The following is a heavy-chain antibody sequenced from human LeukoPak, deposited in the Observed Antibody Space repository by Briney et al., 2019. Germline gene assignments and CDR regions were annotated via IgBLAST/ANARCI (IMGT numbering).Heavy chain of an antibody. CDR1: GYTFTSYD. D-gene: IGHD6-19*01. Sequence: ASVKVSCKASGYTFTSYDINWVRQATGRGLEWMGWMNPNSGNTGYAQKFQGRVTMTRNTSISTAYMELSSLRSEDTAVYYCARTYSSGWYGRDWFDPWGQGTLVTVSS. J-gene: IGHJ5*02. V-gene: IGHV1-8*01. CDR2: MNPNSGNT. CDR3: ARTYSSGWYGRDWFDP.